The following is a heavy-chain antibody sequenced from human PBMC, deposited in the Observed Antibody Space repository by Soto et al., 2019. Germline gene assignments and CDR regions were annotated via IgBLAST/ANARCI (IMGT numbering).Heavy chain of an antibody. CDR1: GVTFSSYA. J-gene: IGHJ4*02. CDR2: ISSNGGST. Sequence: GGSLRLSCAASGVTFSSYAMHWVRQAPGKGLEYVSAISSNGGSTYYANSVKGRFTISRDNSKNTLYLQMGSLRAEDMAVYYCARGPGYYFDYWGQGTLVTVS. V-gene: IGHV3-64*01. CDR3: ARGPGYYFDY.